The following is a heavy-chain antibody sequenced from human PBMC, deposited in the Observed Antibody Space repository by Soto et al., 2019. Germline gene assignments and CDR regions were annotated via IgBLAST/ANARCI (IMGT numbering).Heavy chain of an antibody. Sequence: SVKVSCKASGYTFTSYAMHWVRQAPGQRLEWMGWINAGNGNTKYSQKFQGRVTITRDTSASTAYMELSSLRSEDTAVYYCARDGELELPDYYYYYYLAVWGKGNTVTVSS. D-gene: IGHD1-7*01. V-gene: IGHV1-3*01. CDR3: ARDGELELPDYYYYYYLAV. CDR2: INAGNGNT. J-gene: IGHJ6*03. CDR1: GYTFTSYA.